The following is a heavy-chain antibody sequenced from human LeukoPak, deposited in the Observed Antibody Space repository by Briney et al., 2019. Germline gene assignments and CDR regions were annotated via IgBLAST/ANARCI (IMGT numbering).Heavy chain of an antibody. V-gene: IGHV1-2*02. J-gene: IGHJ4*02. CDR3: ARLPRPNSSSWYQASARIGYYFDY. D-gene: IGHD6-13*01. Sequence: ASVKVSCKASGYTFTGYYMHWVRQAPGQGLEWMGWINPNSGGTNYAQKFQGRVTMTRDTSISTAYMELSRLRSDDTAVYYCARLPRPNSSSWYQASARIGYYFDYWGQGTLVTVSS. CDR2: INPNSGGT. CDR1: GYTFTGYY.